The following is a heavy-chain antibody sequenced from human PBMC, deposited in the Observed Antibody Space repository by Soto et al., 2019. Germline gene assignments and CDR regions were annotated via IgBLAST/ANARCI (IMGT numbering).Heavy chain of an antibody. J-gene: IGHJ2*01. CDR2: IKQDGSEK. V-gene: IGHV3-7*04. D-gene: IGHD5-12*01. Sequence: PGGSLRLSCAASGFTFSSYWMSWVRQAPGKGLEWVANIKQDGSEKYYVDSVKGRFTISRDNAKNSLYLQMSSLRAEDTAVYYCARARRDGYKDWYFDLWGRCTLVTVSS. CDR3: ARARRDGYKDWYFDL. CDR1: GFTFSSYW.